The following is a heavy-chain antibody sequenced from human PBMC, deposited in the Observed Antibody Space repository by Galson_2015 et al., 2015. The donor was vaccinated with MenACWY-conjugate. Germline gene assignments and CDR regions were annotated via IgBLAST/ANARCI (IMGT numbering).Heavy chain of an antibody. J-gene: IGHJ6*02. CDR1: GFTLSSNG. CDR3: AKWSGYGDF. Sequence: SLRLSCAASGFTLSSNGMSWVRQAPGKGLEWVSGISGNTFYADSVKGRFTISRDNSKNTVYLQMNSLRAEDTAVYYCAKWSGYGDFWGQGTAVTVSS. CDR2: ISGNT. V-gene: IGHV3-23*01. D-gene: IGHD3-10*01.